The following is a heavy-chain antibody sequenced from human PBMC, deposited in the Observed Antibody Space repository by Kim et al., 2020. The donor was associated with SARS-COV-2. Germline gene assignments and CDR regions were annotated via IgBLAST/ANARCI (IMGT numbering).Heavy chain of an antibody. J-gene: IGHJ4*02. Sequence: YNPSLTSRFTILMDKSKSEFSLKLPSVTAADTAVYYCARDLRYGDSRALDFWGPGTLVTVSS. V-gene: IGHV4-4*02. D-gene: IGHD2-21*02. CDR3: ARDLRYGDSRALDF.